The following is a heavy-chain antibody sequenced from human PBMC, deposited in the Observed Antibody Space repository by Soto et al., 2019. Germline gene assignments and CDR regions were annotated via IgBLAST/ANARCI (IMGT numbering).Heavy chain of an antibody. Sequence: PWGSLRLSCAASGFTFSDYGMSWVRKAPGKGLEWVSPINRSGGTSYYADSVKGRFTISRDNSKNTLYLQMNSLRAEDTAVYYCATSRGGSYCTGISCYGTLGYWGQGTLVTVSS. V-gene: IGHV3-23*01. CDR2: INRSGGTS. CDR3: ATSRGGSYCTGISCYGTLGY. D-gene: IGHD2-8*02. CDR1: GFTFSDYG. J-gene: IGHJ4*02.